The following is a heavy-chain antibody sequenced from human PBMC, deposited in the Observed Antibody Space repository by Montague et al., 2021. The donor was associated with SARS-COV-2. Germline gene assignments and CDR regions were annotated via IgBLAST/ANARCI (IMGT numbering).Heavy chain of an antibody. J-gene: IGHJ5*02. D-gene: IGHD6-13*01. Sequence: SLKLSCAASGFTSSSYAMSWVRQAPGKGLEWVSVIHNGDGNTYYGDSVKGRFTISRDNSKNTLYLQMNSLRAEDTAVYYCAKAYSSSWWNWFDPWGQGTLVTVSS. CDR3: AKAYSSSWWNWFDP. CDR2: IHNGDGNT. V-gene: IGHV3-23*03. CDR1: GFTSSSYA.